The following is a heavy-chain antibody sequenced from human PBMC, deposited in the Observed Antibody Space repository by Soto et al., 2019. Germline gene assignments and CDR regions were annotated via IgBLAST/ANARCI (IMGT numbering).Heavy chain of an antibody. J-gene: IGHJ5*02. V-gene: IGHV4-34*01. CDR3: AAAVARGSFDP. CDR1: GGSFSGYY. D-gene: IGHD6-19*01. CDR2: INHSGST. Sequence: SETLSLTCAIYGGSFSGYYWSWIRQPPGKGLEWIGEINHSGSTNYNPSLKSRVAMSVDTSKNQFSLKLSSVTAADMAVYYCAAAVARGSFDPWGQGTLVT.